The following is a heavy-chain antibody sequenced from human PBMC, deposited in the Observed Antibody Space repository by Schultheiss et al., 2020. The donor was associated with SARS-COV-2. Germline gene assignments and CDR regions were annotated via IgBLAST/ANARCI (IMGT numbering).Heavy chain of an antibody. CDR2: IYSGGST. D-gene: IGHD2-15*01. Sequence: GGSLRLSCAASGFTFSSYEMNWVRQAPGKGLEWVSVIYSGGSTYYADSVKGRFTISRDNSKNTLYLQMNSLRAEDTAVYYCARGPRVVVAARINWFDPWGQGTLVTVSS. V-gene: IGHV3-53*05. CDR3: ARGPRVVVAARINWFDP. J-gene: IGHJ5*02. CDR1: GFTFSSYE.